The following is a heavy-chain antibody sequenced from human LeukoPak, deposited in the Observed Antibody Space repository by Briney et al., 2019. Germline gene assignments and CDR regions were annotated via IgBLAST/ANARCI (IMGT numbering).Heavy chain of an antibody. V-gene: IGHV3-21*01. D-gene: IGHD6-19*01. CDR1: GFTFSSYG. Sequence: GRSLRLSCAASGFTFSSYGMNWVRQAPGKGLEWVSSISSSSSYIYYADSVKGRFTISRDNAKNSLYLQMNSLRAEDTAVYYCARAGSSGYHYWGQGTLVTVSS. CDR2: ISSSSSYI. CDR3: ARAGSSGYHY. J-gene: IGHJ4*02.